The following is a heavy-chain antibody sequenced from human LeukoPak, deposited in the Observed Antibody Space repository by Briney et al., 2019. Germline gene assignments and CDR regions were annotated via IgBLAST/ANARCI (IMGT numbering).Heavy chain of an antibody. Sequence: GGSLRLSCAASGFTFSSYSMNWVRQAPGKGLEWVSSISSSSSYIYYADSVKGRFTISRDNAKNSLYLQMNSLRAEDTAVYYRARVGVLGDYYYGMDVWGKGTTVTVSS. V-gene: IGHV3-21*01. J-gene: IGHJ6*04. CDR3: ARVGVLGDYYYGMDV. CDR2: ISSSSSYI. CDR1: GFTFSSYS. D-gene: IGHD2-8*01.